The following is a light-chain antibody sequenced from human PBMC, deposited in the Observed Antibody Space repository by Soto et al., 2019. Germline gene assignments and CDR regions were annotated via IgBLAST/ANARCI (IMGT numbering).Light chain of an antibody. V-gene: IGKV3-20*01. CDR3: QQYGSSPGT. CDR2: GAS. J-gene: IGKJ1*01. Sequence: EIVLMQSPGTRSLSPGERATLSCRASQSVSSSYLAWYQQKPGQAPRLLIYGASSRATGIPDRFSGSGSGTDFTLTISRLEPEDFAVYYCQQYGSSPGTFGQGTKVEIK. CDR1: QSVSSSY.